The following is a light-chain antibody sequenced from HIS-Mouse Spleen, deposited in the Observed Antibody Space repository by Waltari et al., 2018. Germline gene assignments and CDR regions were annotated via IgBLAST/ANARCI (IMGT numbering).Light chain of an antibody. V-gene: IGLV1-47*01. CDR3: AAWDDSLSGPV. CDR1: SSNIGSNY. J-gene: IGLJ3*02. CDR2: RNN. Sequence: QSVLTQPPSASATPGQRVTISCSGSSSNIGSNYGYWYQQLPGTAPKLLIYRNNQRPSGVPDRFSGSQSGTSASLAISGLRSEDEADYYCAAWDDSLSGPVFGGGTKLTVL.